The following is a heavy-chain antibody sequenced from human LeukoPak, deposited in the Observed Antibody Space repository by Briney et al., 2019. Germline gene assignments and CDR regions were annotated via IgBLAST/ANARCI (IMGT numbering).Heavy chain of an antibody. J-gene: IGHJ4*02. CDR3: ARARDWGRNFEY. Sequence: SETLSLTCAVSAYSISSGYYWGWIRQPPGKGLEWIGYIYNSGSTNYNPSLKSRITISIDTSRIQFSLKLSSVTAADTAVYYCARARDWGRNFEYWGQGTLVTVSS. D-gene: IGHD7-27*01. CDR2: IYNSGST. CDR1: AYSISSGYY. V-gene: IGHV4-61*01.